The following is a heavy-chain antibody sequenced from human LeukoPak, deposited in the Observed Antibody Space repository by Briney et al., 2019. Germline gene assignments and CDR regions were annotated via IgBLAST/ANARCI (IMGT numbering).Heavy chain of an antibody. Sequence: PSETLSLTCTVSGGSISSGDYYWSWLRQPPGKGLEWIGYIYYSGSTNYNPSLKSRVTISVDTSKNQFSLKVRSVTAADTAVYYCARVEFDGIAAAGSLDYWGQGILVTVSS. V-gene: IGHV4-30-4*02. CDR1: GGSISSGDYY. J-gene: IGHJ4*02. CDR3: ARVEFDGIAAAGSLDY. D-gene: IGHD6-13*01. CDR2: IYYSGST.